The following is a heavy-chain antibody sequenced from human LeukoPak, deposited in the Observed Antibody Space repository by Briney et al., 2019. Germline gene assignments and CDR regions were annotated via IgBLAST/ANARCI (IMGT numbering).Heavy chain of an antibody. V-gene: IGHV1-8*01. Sequence: GASVTVSCKASGYTFTSYDINWVRQAPGQGLEWMGWMIPNSGNTGYAQKFQGKVTMTRNTSISTAYMELSSLRSEDTAVYYCARGGYMMRVDYYYYMDVWGKGTTVTVSS. D-gene: IGHD3-16*01. J-gene: IGHJ6*03. CDR1: GYTFTSYD. CDR3: ARGGYMMRVDYYYYMDV. CDR2: MIPNSGNT.